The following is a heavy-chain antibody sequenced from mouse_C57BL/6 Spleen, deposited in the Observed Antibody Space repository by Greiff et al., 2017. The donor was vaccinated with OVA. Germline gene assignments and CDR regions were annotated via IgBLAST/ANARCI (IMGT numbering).Heavy chain of an antibody. Sequence: EVQLQQSGPELVKPGASVKISCKASGYTFTDYYMNWVKQSHGKSLEWIGDINPNNGGTSYNQKFKGKATLTVDKSSSTAYMERRSLTSEDSAVYYCARAFITTGGAHWYFDVWGTGTTVTVSS. J-gene: IGHJ1*03. CDR1: GYTFTDYY. CDR2: INPNNGGT. CDR3: ARAFITTGGAHWYFDV. D-gene: IGHD1-1*01. V-gene: IGHV1-26*01.